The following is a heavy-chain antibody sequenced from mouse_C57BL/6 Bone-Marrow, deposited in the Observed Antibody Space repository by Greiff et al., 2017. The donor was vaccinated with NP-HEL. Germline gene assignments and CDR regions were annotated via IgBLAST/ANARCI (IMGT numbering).Heavy chain of an antibody. CDR3: ARQGYYGSRYFDV. Sequence: EVQGVESGGDLVKPGGSLKLSCAASGFTFSSYGMSWVRQTPDKRLEWVATISSGGSYTYYPDSVKGRFTISRDNAKNTLYLQMSSLKSEDTAMYYCARQGYYGSRYFDVWGTGTTVTVSS. CDR1: GFTFSSYG. D-gene: IGHD1-1*01. CDR2: ISSGGSYT. J-gene: IGHJ1*03. V-gene: IGHV5-6*01.